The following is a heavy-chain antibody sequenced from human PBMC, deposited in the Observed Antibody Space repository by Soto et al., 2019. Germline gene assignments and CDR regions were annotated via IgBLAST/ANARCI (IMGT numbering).Heavy chain of an antibody. J-gene: IGHJ5*02. Sequence: GGSLRLSCAASGFTFSSYGMHWVRQAPGKGLEWVAVISYDGSNKYYADSVKGRFTISRDNSKNTLYLQMNSLRAEDTAVYYCARDGYYGSGSFPRVFGPWWFDPWGQGTLVTVSS. D-gene: IGHD3-10*01. V-gene: IGHV3-30*03. CDR2: ISYDGSNK. CDR1: GFTFSSYG. CDR3: ARDGYYGSGSFPRVFGPWWFDP.